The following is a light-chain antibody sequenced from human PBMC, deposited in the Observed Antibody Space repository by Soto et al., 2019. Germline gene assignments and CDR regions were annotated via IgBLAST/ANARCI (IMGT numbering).Light chain of an antibody. CDR3: QQYGSSPIT. CDR2: GAS. J-gene: IGKJ5*01. Sequence: EIVLTQSPGTLSLSPGQRATLSCRASQSVTNNYLAWYQHKRGQAPRLLIDGASSRATGIPDRFSGSGSGTDFTLTISRAEPADFAVYYCQQYGSSPITFGQGTLLEI. V-gene: IGKV3-20*01. CDR1: QSVTNNY.